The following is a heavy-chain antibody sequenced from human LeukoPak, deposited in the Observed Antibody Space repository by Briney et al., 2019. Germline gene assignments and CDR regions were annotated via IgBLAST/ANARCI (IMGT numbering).Heavy chain of an antibody. D-gene: IGHD5-12*01. CDR2: LDSDASIT. CDR1: GFTFSGNW. Sequence: GGSLRLSCAASGFTFSGNWMHWVRQAPGKGLVWVSRLDSDASITNYADSVKGRFTISSDNAKNTLYLQMNSLTAEDTAVYYCARVPGYSAYFYGMDVWGQGTTVTVSS. CDR3: ARVPGYSAYFYGMDV. V-gene: IGHV3-74*01. J-gene: IGHJ6*02.